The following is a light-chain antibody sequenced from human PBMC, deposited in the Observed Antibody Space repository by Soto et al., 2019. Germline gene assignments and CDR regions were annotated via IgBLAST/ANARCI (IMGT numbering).Light chain of an antibody. J-gene: IGKJ2*01. CDR3: QQYNNWPYT. CDR1: QSVSSN. CDR2: GPS. Sequence: EIVMTQSPATLSVSPGERATLSCRASQSVSSNLAWYQQKPGQAPRLLIYGPSTRATGIPARFSGSGSGTEFTLTISSLQSEDFAVYYCQQYNNWPYTFGQWTKLEIK. V-gene: IGKV3-15*01.